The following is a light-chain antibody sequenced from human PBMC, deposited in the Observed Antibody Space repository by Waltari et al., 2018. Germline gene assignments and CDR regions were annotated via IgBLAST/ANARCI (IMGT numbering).Light chain of an antibody. CDR1: SLRSYY. V-gene: IGLV3-19*01. Sequence: SSELTQDPAVSVALGQTVRITCQGDSLRSYYASWYQQKPGQAPVLVIYGKNNRPAGIPDRFSGSSSGNTASLTITGAQAEDEADYYCNSRDSSGNWDVVFGGGTKLTVL. CDR2: GKN. CDR3: NSRDSSGNWDVV. J-gene: IGLJ2*01.